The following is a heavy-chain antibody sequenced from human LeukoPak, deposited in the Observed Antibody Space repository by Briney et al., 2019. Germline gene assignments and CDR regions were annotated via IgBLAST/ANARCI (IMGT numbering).Heavy chain of an antibody. Sequence: ASVKVSCKASGYTFTSYGISWVRQAPGQGLEWMGWISAYNGNTNYAQKLQGRVPMTTDPSTRTAYMELRSLRSDDTAVYYCARVPDTIFGVADYYYYYMDVWGKGTTVTVSS. D-gene: IGHD3-3*01. CDR1: GYTFTSYG. CDR2: ISAYNGNT. V-gene: IGHV1-18*01. J-gene: IGHJ6*03. CDR3: ARVPDTIFGVADYYYYYMDV.